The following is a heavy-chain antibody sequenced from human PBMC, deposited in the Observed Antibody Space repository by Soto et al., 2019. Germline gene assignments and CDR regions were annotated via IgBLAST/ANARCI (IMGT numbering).Heavy chain of an antibody. CDR3: ARPKTMVYSAFDT. V-gene: IGHV3-74*01. CDR1: GFTFSSHW. Sequence: EVQLVESGGGLVQPGGSLRLSCAASGFTFSSHWLHWVRQTPGEGLVSVSRINPDASDADYADSVKGRFTISRDNAKSTLYLDRNSLRAEDTGVYYCARPKTMVYSAFDTWGQGKMVTVSS. D-gene: IGHD2-8*01. CDR2: INPDASDA. J-gene: IGHJ3*02.